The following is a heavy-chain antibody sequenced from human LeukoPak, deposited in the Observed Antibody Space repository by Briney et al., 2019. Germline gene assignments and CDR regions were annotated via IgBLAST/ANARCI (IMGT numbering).Heavy chain of an antibody. Sequence: GGSLRLSCAASGFTFSSYWMHWVRQVPGKGLEWVSTIYSGGSTYYADSVKGRFTISRDNSKNTLYLQMNSLRAEDTAVYYCARGPSTSGWYVDYWGQGTLVTVSS. D-gene: IGHD6-19*01. J-gene: IGHJ4*02. CDR1: GFTFSSYW. V-gene: IGHV3-66*01. CDR3: ARGPSTSGWYVDY. CDR2: IYSGGST.